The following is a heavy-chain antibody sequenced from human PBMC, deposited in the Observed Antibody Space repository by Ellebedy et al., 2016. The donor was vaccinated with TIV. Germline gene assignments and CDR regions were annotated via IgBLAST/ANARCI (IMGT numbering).Heavy chain of an antibody. D-gene: IGHD3/OR15-3a*01. Sequence: SVKVSCXASGGTFSSYAISWVRQAPGQGLEWMGGIIPMFGTANYAQKFQGRVTITADKSTSTAYMELSSLRSEDTAVYYCARGPMSSYHVLWSLAEYFQHWGQGTLVTVSS. CDR2: IIPMFGTA. J-gene: IGHJ1*01. CDR3: ARGPMSSYHVLWSLAEYFQH. V-gene: IGHV1-69*06. CDR1: GGTFSSYA.